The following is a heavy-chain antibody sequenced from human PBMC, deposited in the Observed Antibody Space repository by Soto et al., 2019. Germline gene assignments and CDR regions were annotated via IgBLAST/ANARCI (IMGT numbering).Heavy chain of an antibody. CDR2: LWFDGSKN. CDR3: ARDGDASTGYGKDY. V-gene: IGHV3-33*01. D-gene: IGHD3-16*01. J-gene: IGHJ4*02. CDR1: GFTFRNYG. Sequence: VGSLRLSCVASGFTFRNYGMHWVRQAPGKGLEWVAFLWFDGSKNYYAESVRGRFSISRDNSQNTLYLQMNSLTAEDTAVYYCARDGDASTGYGKDYWGQGTLVTVSS.